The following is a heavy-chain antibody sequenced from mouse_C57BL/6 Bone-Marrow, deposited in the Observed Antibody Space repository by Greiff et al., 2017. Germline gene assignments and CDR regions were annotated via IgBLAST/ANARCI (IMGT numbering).Heavy chain of an antibody. CDR1: GFTFSDYG. CDR3: ARRILCAMDY. CDR2: ISNLAYSI. Sequence: EVMLVESGGGLVQPGGSLKLSCAASGFTFSDYGMAWVRQAPRKGPEWVASISNLAYSIYYADTMTGRFTISRENAKKTLYLEMSSLRSEDTAMYYCARRILCAMDYWGQGTSVTVSS. V-gene: IGHV5-15*01. J-gene: IGHJ4*01.